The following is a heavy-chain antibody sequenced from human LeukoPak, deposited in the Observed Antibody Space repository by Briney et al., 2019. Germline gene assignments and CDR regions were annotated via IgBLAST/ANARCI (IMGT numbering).Heavy chain of an antibody. Sequence: TSETLSLTCAVYGGSFSGYYWSWIRQPPGKGLEWIGEINHSGSTYYNPSLKSRVTISVDTSKNQFSLKLSSVTAADTAVYYCAREMLGYCSSTSCSFWGRGTLVTVSS. CDR2: INHSGST. CDR3: AREMLGYCSSTSCSF. V-gene: IGHV4-34*01. D-gene: IGHD2-2*01. J-gene: IGHJ2*01. CDR1: GGSFSGYY.